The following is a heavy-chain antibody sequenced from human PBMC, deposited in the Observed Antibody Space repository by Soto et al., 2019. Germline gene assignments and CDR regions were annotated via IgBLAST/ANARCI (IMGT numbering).Heavy chain of an antibody. Sequence: QVTLKESGPVLVKPTETLTLTCTVSGFSLSNARMGVSWIRQPPGKALEWLAHIFSNDEKSYSTSLKSRLTTPKDTPKSQVVLTLTNMDPVDTATYYCARISRYDSSGYYYLDYWGQGTLVTVSS. CDR3: ARISRYDSSGYYYLDY. D-gene: IGHD3-22*01. V-gene: IGHV2-26*01. CDR1: GFSLSNARMG. CDR2: IFSNDEK. J-gene: IGHJ4*02.